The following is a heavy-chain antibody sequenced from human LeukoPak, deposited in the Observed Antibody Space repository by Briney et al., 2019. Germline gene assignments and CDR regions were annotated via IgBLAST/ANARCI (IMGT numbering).Heavy chain of an antibody. CDR1: GGSISSSSYY. J-gene: IGHJ4*02. CDR2: IYYSGST. D-gene: IGHD1-26*01. V-gene: IGHV4-61*05. Sequence: SETLSLTCTVSGGSISSSSYYWSWIRQPPGKGLEWIGDIYYSGSTNYNPSLKSRVTISVDTSKNQFSLRLSSVTAADTAVYYSARLASGSYGPLIPFDYWGQGTLVTVSS. CDR3: ARLASGSYGPLIPFDY.